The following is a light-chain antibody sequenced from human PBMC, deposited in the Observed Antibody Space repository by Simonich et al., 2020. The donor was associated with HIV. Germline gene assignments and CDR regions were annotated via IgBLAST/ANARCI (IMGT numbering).Light chain of an antibody. Sequence: EIVMTQSPATLSVSPGQRPTLSCRARQRLSSNLAWYQQKPGQAPRLLIYDASNRATGIPARFSGSGSGTDFTLTISSLEPEDFAVYYCQQRSNWPLFTFGLGPKWISN. CDR1: QRLSSN. CDR3: QQRSNWPLFT. CDR2: DAS. J-gene: IGKJ3*01. V-gene: IGKV3-11*01.